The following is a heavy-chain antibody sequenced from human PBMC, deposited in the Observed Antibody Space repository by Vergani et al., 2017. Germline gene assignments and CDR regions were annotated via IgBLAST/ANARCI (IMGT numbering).Heavy chain of an antibody. V-gene: IGHV3-74*02. CDR3: ARGRDSGHDRGVFDY. D-gene: IGHD1-26*01. CDR1: GFTFSSYW. Sequence: EVQLLESGGGLVQPGGSLRLSCAASGFTFSSYWMHWVRQAPGKGLVWVSRINSDGSSTSYADSVKGRFTISRDNAKNTLYLQMNSLRAEDTAVYYCARGRDSGHDRGVFDYWGQGTLVTVSS. J-gene: IGHJ4*02. CDR2: INSDGSST.